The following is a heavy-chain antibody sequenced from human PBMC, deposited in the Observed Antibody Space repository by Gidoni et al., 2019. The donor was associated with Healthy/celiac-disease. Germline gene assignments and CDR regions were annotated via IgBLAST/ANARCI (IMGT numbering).Heavy chain of an antibody. Sequence: HAQLQPWGAGLLTPSATLSLTCAVYGGSFSGYYCGWTRQPPGKGRGWIGEINHSGSTNNNPDLKSRCTISVDTSKNQFSLKLSSVTAADTAVYYCARGRMRGCGVVTNWFDPWGQGTLVTVSS. CDR2: INHSGST. CDR1: GGSFSGYY. CDR3: ARGRMRGCGVVTNWFDP. D-gene: IGHD3-3*01. J-gene: IGHJ5*02. V-gene: IGHV4-34*04.